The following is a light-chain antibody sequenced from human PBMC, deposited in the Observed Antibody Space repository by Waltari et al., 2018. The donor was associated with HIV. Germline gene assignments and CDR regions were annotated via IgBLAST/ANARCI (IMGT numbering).Light chain of an antibody. CDR2: DVN. V-gene: IGLV2-11*01. CDR1: ASDVGGYHY. Sequence: QSALTQPRSVSGSPGQSVTISCTGSASDVGGYHYVSWYQQHPGKAPKLLIYDVNKRPSGSPDRFSGSKSGNTASLTISGLQTEDEADYYCCSYAGSSYVFGTETKVTVL. CDR3: CSYAGSSYV. J-gene: IGLJ1*01.